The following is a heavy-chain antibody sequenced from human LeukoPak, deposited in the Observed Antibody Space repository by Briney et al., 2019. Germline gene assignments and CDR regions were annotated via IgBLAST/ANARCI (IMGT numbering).Heavy chain of an antibody. J-gene: IGHJ4*02. CDR3: AKEYDHIAVTDIYFDY. Sequence: GRSLRLSCAAAGFTFDDYAMHWVRQAPGKGLEWVSGISWNSGSIGYADSVKGRFTISRDNAKNSLYLQMNSLRAEDTAVYYCAKEYDHIAVTDIYFDYWGQGTPVTVSS. CDR2: ISWNSGSI. D-gene: IGHD4-17*01. V-gene: IGHV3-9*01. CDR1: GFTFDDYA.